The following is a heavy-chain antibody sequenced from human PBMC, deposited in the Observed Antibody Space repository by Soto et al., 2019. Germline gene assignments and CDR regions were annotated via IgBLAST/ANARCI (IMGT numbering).Heavy chain of an antibody. V-gene: IGHV1-69*02. CDR2: IIPILGIA. CDR3: ARGAAGIAVAGPSYYFDY. Sequence: QVQLVQSGAEVKKPGSSVKVSCKASGGTFSSYSISWVRQAPGQGLEWMGRIIPILGIANYGQKLQGRVTITADKSTSTAYMELSSLRSEDTAVYYCARGAAGIAVAGPSYYFDYWGQGTLVTVSS. CDR1: GGTFSSYS. J-gene: IGHJ4*02. D-gene: IGHD6-19*01.